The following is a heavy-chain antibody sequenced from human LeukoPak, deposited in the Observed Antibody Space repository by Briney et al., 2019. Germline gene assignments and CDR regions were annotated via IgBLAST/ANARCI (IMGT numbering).Heavy chain of an antibody. CDR3: AKDISSGWSSFDY. Sequence: GGSLRLSCAASGFTFDDYAMHWVRQAPGKGLEWVSGISWNSGSIGYADSVKGRFTISRDNAKNSLYLQMNSPRAEDTALYYCAKDISSGWSSFDYWGQGTLVTVSS. CDR2: ISWNSGSI. D-gene: IGHD6-19*01. V-gene: IGHV3-9*01. CDR1: GFTFDDYA. J-gene: IGHJ4*02.